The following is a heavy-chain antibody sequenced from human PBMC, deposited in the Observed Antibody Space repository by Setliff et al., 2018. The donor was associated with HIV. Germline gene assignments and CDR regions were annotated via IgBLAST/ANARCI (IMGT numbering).Heavy chain of an antibody. CDR2: ISGSSGTT. Sequence: GGSLRLSCAASGFTFSSYAMSWVRQAPGKGLEWVSVISGSSGTTYYADSVKGRFTISRDNSKNTVFLQMNSLRGEDTAVYYCAALKGYSYGRGCFDPWGQGTLVTVSS. V-gene: IGHV3-23*01. D-gene: IGHD5-18*01. CDR1: GFTFSSYA. CDR3: AALKGYSYGRGCFDP. J-gene: IGHJ5*02.